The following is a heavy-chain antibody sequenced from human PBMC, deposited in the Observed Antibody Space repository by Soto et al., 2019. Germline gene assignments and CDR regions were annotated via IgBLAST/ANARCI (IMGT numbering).Heavy chain of an antibody. D-gene: IGHD6-13*01. J-gene: IGHJ4*02. Sequence: EVQLLESGGGLVQPGGSLRLSCAASGFTFSSYAMNWVRQAPGKGLEWVSVISGSGGSTYYADSVKGRFTISRDNSKNTLYLQMTGLRAGDTAVYSCARRGPGTYFDYWGQGTLVTVSS. V-gene: IGHV3-23*01. CDR3: ARRGPGTYFDY. CDR2: ISGSGGST. CDR1: GFTFSSYA.